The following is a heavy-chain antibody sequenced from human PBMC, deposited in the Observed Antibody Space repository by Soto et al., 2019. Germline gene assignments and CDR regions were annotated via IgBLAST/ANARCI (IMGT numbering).Heavy chain of an antibody. CDR3: ARGTYFDY. Sequence: QVQLVQSGAEVKEPGASVTVSCKASGYTFTTYGVSWVRQAPGQGLEWMGWISTYNGNKNYAQKLPGRDTMTKDTSATTAYMELKSLRFDDTAVYYCARGTYFDYWGQGALVTVSS. CDR1: GYTFTTYG. J-gene: IGHJ4*02. V-gene: IGHV1-18*01. CDR2: ISTYNGNK.